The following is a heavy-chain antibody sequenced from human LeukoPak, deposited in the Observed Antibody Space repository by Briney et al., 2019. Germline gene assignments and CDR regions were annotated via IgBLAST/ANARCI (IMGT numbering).Heavy chain of an antibody. CDR3: AKQEGALIQNWCFDH. V-gene: IGHV3-23*03. J-gene: IGHJ4*02. D-gene: IGHD1-26*01. CDR1: GFTFSDFA. Sequence: GGSLRLSCGASGFTFSDFAMSWVRLAPGKGLEWVSSIEEDASRAYYADSVRGRFTVSRDNSKNTLYLQMSSLRVEDTALYYCAKQEGALIQNWCFDHWGLGTLVTVSS. CDR2: IEEDASRA.